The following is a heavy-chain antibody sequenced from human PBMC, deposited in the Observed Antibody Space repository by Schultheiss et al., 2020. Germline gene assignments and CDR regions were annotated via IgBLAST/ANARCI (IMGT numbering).Heavy chain of an antibody. D-gene: IGHD3-3*01. J-gene: IGHJ3*02. CDR1: GGSISSGSYY. V-gene: IGHV4-61*02. Sequence: SQTLSLTCTVSGGSISSGSYYWSWIRQPAGKGLEWIGRIYTSGSTNYNPSLKSRVTISVDTSKNQFSLKLSSVTAADTAVYYCARTSYYDFWSAPVFDAFDIWGQGTMVTVSS. CDR2: IYTSGST. CDR3: ARTSYYDFWSAPVFDAFDI.